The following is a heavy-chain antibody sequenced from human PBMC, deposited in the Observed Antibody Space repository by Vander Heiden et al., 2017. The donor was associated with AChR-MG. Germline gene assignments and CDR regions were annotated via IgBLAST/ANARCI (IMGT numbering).Heavy chain of an antibody. D-gene: IGHD3-9*01. CDR3: ARGKNVLRYFEEFYFDY. Sequence: QVQLQQWGAGLLKPSETLSLTCAVYGGSFSGYYWSWIRQPPGKGLEWIGEINHSGSTNYNPSLKSRVTISVDTSKNQFSLKLSSVTAADTAVYYCARGKNVLRYFEEFYFDYWGQGTLVTVSS. CDR1: GGSFSGYY. V-gene: IGHV4-34*01. J-gene: IGHJ4*02. CDR2: INHSGST.